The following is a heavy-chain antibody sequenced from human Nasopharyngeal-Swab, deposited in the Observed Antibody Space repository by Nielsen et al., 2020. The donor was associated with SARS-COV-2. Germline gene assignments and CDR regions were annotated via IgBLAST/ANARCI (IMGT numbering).Heavy chain of an antibody. D-gene: IGHD2-2*01. Sequence: WVRQAPGQGLEWMGIINPSGGSTSYAQKFQGRVTMTRDTSTSTVYMELSSLRSEDTAVYYCARRVNQLLFWFDPWGQGTLVTVSS. CDR2: INPSGGST. J-gene: IGHJ5*02. V-gene: IGHV1-46*01. CDR3: ARRVNQLLFWFDP.